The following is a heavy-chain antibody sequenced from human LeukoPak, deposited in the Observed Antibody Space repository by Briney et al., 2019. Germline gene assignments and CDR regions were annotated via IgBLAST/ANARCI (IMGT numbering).Heavy chain of an antibody. D-gene: IGHD7-27*01. CDR2: IRSSGSTI. CDR3: ARISSPWDFDY. J-gene: IGHJ4*02. Sequence: GGSLRLSCAASGFTFSSYSMNWVRQAPGKGLEWVAYIRSSGSTIYYADSVKGRFTVSRDNAKNSLYLQMNSLRAEDTAVYYCARISSPWDFDYWGQGTLVSVSS. V-gene: IGHV3-48*04. CDR1: GFTFSSYS.